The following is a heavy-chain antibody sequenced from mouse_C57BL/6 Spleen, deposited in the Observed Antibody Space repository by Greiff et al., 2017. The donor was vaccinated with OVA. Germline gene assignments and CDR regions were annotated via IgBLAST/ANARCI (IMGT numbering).Heavy chain of an antibody. V-gene: IGHV1-54*01. CDR3: ARRCYGSAYAMDY. D-gene: IGHD1-1*01. Sequence: QVQLQQSGAELVRPGTSVKVSCKASGYAFTNYLIEWVKQRPGQGLEWIGVINPGSGGTNYNEKFKGKATLTADKSSSTAYMQLSSLTSEDSAVYFGARRCYGSAYAMDYWGQGTSVTVSS. J-gene: IGHJ4*01. CDR1: GYAFTNYL. CDR2: INPGSGGT.